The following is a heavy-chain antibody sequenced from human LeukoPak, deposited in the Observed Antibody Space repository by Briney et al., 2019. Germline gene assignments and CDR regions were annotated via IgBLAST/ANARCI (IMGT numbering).Heavy chain of an antibody. CDR3: GRGVGIRDNY. J-gene: IGHJ4*02. V-gene: IGHV4-34*01. CDR2: INHRAST. CDR1: GGSFSVYY. Sequence: PQTLSLTCAVYGGSFSVYYWSWVRHPPGKGREWNGEINHRASTNYNPSLKSRFTISVYTSKNQLSLKRISVTAADTGVYYGGRGVGIRDNYWGQGTLVTVSS. D-gene: IGHD2-21*01.